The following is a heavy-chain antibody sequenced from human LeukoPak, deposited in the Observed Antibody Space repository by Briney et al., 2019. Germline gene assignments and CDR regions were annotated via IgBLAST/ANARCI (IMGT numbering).Heavy chain of an antibody. D-gene: IGHD4-11*01. V-gene: IGHV3-21*04. Sequence: GGSLRLSCAASGFTFSSYSMNWVRQAPGKGLEWVSSISSSSSYIYYADSVKGRFTISRDNSKNTLYLQMNSLRAEDTAVYYCAKDRYGDYSNYVDYWGQGTLVTVSS. CDR2: ISSSSSYI. CDR3: AKDRYGDYSNYVDY. CDR1: GFTFSSYS. J-gene: IGHJ4*02.